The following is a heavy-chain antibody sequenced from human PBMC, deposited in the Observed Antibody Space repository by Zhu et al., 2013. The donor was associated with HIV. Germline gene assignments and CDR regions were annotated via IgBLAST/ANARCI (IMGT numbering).Heavy chain of an antibody. CDR3: ARDRLISMKVVRPWFDP. D-gene: IGHD3-22*01. J-gene: IGHJ5*02. Sequence: QVQLVQSGPEVKKPGSSVKVSCKSSGSTFSSYAFSWVRQAPGQGLEWMGDVVPVLGTDNYSPRFRGRVTITADETTRTAYMDLSGLTSDDTAVYYCARDRLISMKVVRPWFDPWGQGTLVTVSS. V-gene: IGHV1-69*01. CDR2: VVPVLGTD. CDR1: GSTFSSYA.